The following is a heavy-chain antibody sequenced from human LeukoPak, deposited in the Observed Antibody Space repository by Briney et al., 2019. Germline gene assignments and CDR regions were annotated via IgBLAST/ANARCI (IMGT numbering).Heavy chain of an antibody. CDR2: ISSSSSTI. V-gene: IGHV3-48*01. CDR3: ARGYSGYDLDY. D-gene: IGHD5-12*01. Sequence: GGSLRLSCTVSGFTVSSYSMNWVRQAPGKGLEWVSYISSSSSTIYYADSVKGRFTISRDNAKNSLYLQMNSLRAEDTAVYYCARGYSGYDLDYWGQGTLVTVSS. J-gene: IGHJ4*02. CDR1: GFTVSSYS.